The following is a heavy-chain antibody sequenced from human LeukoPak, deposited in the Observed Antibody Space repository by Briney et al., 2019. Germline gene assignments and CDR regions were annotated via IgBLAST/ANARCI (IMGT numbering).Heavy chain of an antibody. D-gene: IGHD3-22*01. V-gene: IGHV1-2*02. CDR3: ASLIMEDYYDSSGYPASFFDY. CDR2: INPNSGGT. Sequence: GASVKVSCKASGYIFTGYYMHWVRQAPGQGLEWMGWINPNSGGTNYAQKFQGRVTMTRDTSISTAYMELSRLRSDDTAVYYCASLIMEDYYDSSGYPASFFDYWGQGTLVTVSS. CDR1: GYIFTGYY. J-gene: IGHJ4*02.